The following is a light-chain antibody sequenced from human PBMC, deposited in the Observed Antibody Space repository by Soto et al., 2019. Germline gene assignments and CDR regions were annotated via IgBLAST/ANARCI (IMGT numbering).Light chain of an antibody. CDR2: DAS. Sequence: EIVLTQSPATLSLSPGERATLSCRASQSVSSYLAWYQQKPGKAPRLLIYDASNRATGIPARFGGSGSGTDSTLTISSLEPEDFAVYYCQQPGFTFGPGTKVDIK. V-gene: IGKV3-11*01. CDR1: QSVSSY. J-gene: IGKJ3*01. CDR3: QQPGFT.